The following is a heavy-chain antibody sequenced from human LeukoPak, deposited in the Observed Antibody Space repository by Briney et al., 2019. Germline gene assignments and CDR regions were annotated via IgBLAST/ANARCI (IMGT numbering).Heavy chain of an antibody. CDR1: GYSFTNYW. Sequence: GESLKISCQGSGYSFTNYWIGWVRQMPGKGLEWVGIIYPGDSDTRYSPSFQGQVTISADKSISTAYLRWSSLKASDTAIYYCARTRSFTRVRAPDAFAIWGQGTMVTVSS. CDR2: IYPGDSDT. CDR3: ARTRSFTRVRAPDAFAI. V-gene: IGHV5-51*01. J-gene: IGHJ3*02. D-gene: IGHD3-10*01.